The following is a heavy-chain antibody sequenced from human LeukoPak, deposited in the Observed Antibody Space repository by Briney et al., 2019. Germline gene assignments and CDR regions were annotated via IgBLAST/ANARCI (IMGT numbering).Heavy chain of an antibody. Sequence: SETLSLTCTVSGGSVSSGRYYWSWVRQPPGKGLEWIGYIHYSGSTTYNPSLKSRVTISVDTSKNQFSLKLSSVTAADTAVYYCARVPYSNYFDFWGQGTLVTVSS. D-gene: IGHD4-11*01. V-gene: IGHV4-61*01. CDR3: ARVPYSNYFDF. CDR1: GGSVSSGRYY. J-gene: IGHJ4*02. CDR2: IHYSGST.